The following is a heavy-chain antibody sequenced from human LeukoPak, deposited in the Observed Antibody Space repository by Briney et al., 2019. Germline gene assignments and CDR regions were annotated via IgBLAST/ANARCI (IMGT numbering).Heavy chain of an antibody. CDR1: GYSIGSGYF. V-gene: IGHV4-38-2*02. D-gene: IGHD2-15*01. J-gene: IGHJ4*02. CDR2: IYHGGST. CDR3: ARDPYCTGGSCYHRFDN. Sequence: SETLSLTCTVSGYSIGSGYFWGWIRQPPGKGLEWIGEIYHGGSTNYNPSLKSRVTISVDKSKNQFSLKLSSVTAADTAVYFCARDPYCTGGSCYHRFDNWGQGTLVTVSS.